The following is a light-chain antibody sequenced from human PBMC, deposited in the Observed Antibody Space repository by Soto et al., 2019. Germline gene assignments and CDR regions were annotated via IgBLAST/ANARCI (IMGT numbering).Light chain of an antibody. CDR1: PSVANV. CDR2: GAF. J-gene: IGKJ5*01. CDR3: QQRNVWPPVT. V-gene: IGKV3-11*01. Sequence: EIVFTHSPGTLSLSPLEISTLSCMSSPSVANVVSWYQQKPGQAPRLLIYGAFNRATGIPARFSGSGSGTDFTLTISSLEPEDAAVYYCQQRNVWPPVTFGQGTRLEN.